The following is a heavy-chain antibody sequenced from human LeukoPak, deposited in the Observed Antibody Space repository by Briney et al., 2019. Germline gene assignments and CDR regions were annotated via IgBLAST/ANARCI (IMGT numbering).Heavy chain of an antibody. V-gene: IGHV1-69*06. CDR3: ARGRGGKYCSGGSCYSYDYYYYYMNV. J-gene: IGHJ6*03. CDR2: ILPIFGTA. Sequence: ASVKVSCKSSVYTFTGYYMHWVRQAPGQGLQWMGGILPIFGTANYTKKFQGRVTITADKSTSTAYMELSSLRSEDTAVYYWARGRGGKYCSGGSCYSYDYYYYYMNVWGKGTTVTVSS. CDR1: VYTFTGYY. D-gene: IGHD2-15*01.